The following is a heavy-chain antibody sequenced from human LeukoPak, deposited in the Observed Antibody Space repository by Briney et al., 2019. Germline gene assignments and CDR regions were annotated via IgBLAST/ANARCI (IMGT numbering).Heavy chain of an antibody. V-gene: IGHV1-69*05. D-gene: IGHD3-16*01. CDR1: GGTFSFYT. J-gene: IGHJ1*01. Sequence: GASVKVSCKASGGTFSFYTLNWVRQAPGQALEWMGGIIPKFGSTNYAQKFHDRLSITTDESTTTAYMELSSQRSEDTALYFCARDNLAPSGVKYFHLWGPGTLVTVSS. CDR2: IIPKFGST. CDR3: ARDNLAPSGVKYFHL.